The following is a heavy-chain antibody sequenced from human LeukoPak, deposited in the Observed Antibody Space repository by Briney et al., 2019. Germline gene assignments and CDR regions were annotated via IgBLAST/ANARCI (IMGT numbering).Heavy chain of an antibody. CDR3: ARARRGYFDY. CDR1: GGSISSYY. J-gene: IGHJ4*02. V-gene: IGHV4-59*01. CDR2: IYYSGST. D-gene: IGHD5-12*01. Sequence: SETLSLTCTVSGGSISSYYWSWIRQPPGKGLEWIGYIYYSGSTNYNPSLKSRVTISVDTSKNQFSLKLSSVTAAVTAVYYCARARRGYFDYWGQGTLVTVSS.